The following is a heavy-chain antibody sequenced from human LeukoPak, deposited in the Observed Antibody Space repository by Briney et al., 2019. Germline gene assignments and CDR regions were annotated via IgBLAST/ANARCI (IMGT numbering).Heavy chain of an antibody. Sequence: QTGGSLSLSCAASGFAFSTYSIDWVRQAPGKGLEWVANIKQDGSEKYYVDSVKGRFTISRDNAKNSLYLQMNSLRAEDTAVYYCARAGSDPYYFDYWGQGTLVTVSS. CDR1: GFAFSTYS. J-gene: IGHJ4*02. D-gene: IGHD1-14*01. V-gene: IGHV3-7*01. CDR3: ARAGSDPYYFDY. CDR2: IKQDGSEK.